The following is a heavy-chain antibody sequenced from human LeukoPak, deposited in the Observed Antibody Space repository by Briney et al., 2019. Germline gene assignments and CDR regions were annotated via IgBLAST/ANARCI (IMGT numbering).Heavy chain of an antibody. J-gene: IGHJ1*01. CDR3: ARIGISARGTNFHH. Sequence: ASVKVSCKASGYIFTGYYIHWVRQAPGQGLEWMGWINSNSADTNYAQNFQGRVTMTRDTSISTAYMELSRLRSDDTALYYCARIGISARGTNFHHWGQGTLVTVSS. D-gene: IGHD6-13*01. CDR1: GYIFTGYY. V-gene: IGHV1-2*02. CDR2: INSNSADT.